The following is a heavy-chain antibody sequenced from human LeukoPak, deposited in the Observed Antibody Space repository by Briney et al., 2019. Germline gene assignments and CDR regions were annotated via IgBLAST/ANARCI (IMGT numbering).Heavy chain of an antibody. CDR1: GFTFSSYG. V-gene: IGHV3-30*02. J-gene: IGHJ2*01. CDR3: AKVRRGSPLPFTWYFDL. CDR2: IRYDGSNK. D-gene: IGHD1-14*01. Sequence: PGGSLRLSCAASGFTFSSYGMHWVRQAPGKGLEWVAFIRYDGSNKYYADSVKGRFTISRDNSKNTLYLQMNSLRAEDTAVYYCAKVRRGSPLPFTWYFDLWGRGTLVTVSS.